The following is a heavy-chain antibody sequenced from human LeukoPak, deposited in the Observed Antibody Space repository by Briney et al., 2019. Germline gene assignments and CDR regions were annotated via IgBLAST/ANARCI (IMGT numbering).Heavy chain of an antibody. J-gene: IGHJ5*02. D-gene: IGHD3-22*01. Sequence: ASVKVSCKASGYTFTSYDINWVRQAPGQGLEWMGWISAYNGNTNYAQKLQGRVTMTTDTSTSTAYMELRSLRSDDTAVYYCARDPYDSSGYYYSVLRWFDPWGQGTLVTVSS. CDR3: ARDPYDSSGYYYSVLRWFDP. V-gene: IGHV1-18*01. CDR1: GYTFTSYD. CDR2: ISAYNGNT.